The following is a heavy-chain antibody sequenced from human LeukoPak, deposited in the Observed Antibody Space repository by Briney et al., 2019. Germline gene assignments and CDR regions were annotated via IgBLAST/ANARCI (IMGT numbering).Heavy chain of an antibody. Sequence: GGSLRLPCAVSGFTFSDSWMHWVRQAPGKGLEWVSLISWDGGSTYYADSVKGRFTISRDNSKNSLYLQMSSLRTEDTALYYCAKDNNYGGKVGDYYYYYMDVWGKGTTVTISS. V-gene: IGHV3-43*01. CDR2: ISWDGGST. CDR1: GFTFSDSW. J-gene: IGHJ6*03. CDR3: AKDNNYGGKVGDYYYYYMDV. D-gene: IGHD4-23*01.